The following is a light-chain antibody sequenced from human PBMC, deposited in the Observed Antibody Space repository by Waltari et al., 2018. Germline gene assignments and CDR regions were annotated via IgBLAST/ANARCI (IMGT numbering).Light chain of an antibody. CDR3: MQPLETPWT. Sequence: DIVMTQSPLSLPVTPGEPASISCRSSQSLLHVDGYNYLDWYLQKPGQSPQVLIYMGSNRAAGVPDRFSGSGSVTDFTLKISRVEAEDVGVYYCMQPLETPWTFGQGTKVEIK. CDR2: MGS. CDR1: QSLLHVDGYNY. J-gene: IGKJ1*01. V-gene: IGKV2-28*01.